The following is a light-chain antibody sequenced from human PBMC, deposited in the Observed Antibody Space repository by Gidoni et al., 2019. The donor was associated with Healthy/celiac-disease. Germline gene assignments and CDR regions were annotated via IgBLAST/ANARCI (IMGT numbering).Light chain of an antibody. CDR3: QVWDSSTASV. CDR1: NIGSKN. Sequence: SYELTQPLSVSVALGQTARITCGGNNIGSKNVHWYQQKPAQAPVLGIYRDSNRPSGIPERFSGSNSGNTATLTISRAQAGDEADYYCQVWDSSTASVFGGGTKLTVL. V-gene: IGLV3-9*01. CDR2: RDS. J-gene: IGLJ3*02.